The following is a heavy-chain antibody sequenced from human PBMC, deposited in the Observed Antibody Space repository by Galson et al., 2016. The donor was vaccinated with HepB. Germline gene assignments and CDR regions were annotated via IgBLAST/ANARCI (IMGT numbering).Heavy chain of an antibody. CDR3: ARDGQSGTPFAFDY. CDR2: MWSGGSNK. J-gene: IGHJ4*02. CDR1: GFIFTNHA. D-gene: IGHD1-26*01. V-gene: IGHV3-33*01. Sequence: SLRLSCAASGFIFTNHAIHWVRQAPGKGLEWVAFMWSGGSNKNYADSVKGRFTISRDNSKNTQYLQMNSLRAEDTAVYYCARDGQSGTPFAFDYWGQGTLVTVSS.